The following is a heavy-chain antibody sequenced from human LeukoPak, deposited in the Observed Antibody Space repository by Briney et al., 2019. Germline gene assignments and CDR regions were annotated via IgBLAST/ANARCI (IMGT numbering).Heavy chain of an antibody. Sequence: GGSLRLSCAASGFTFINYGMHWVRQAPGKGLEWVAVISYDGSNKYYADSVKGRFTISRDNSKNTLYLQMNSLRAEDTAVYYCAKDLSGIVGANGSYWGQGTLVTVSS. V-gene: IGHV3-30*18. J-gene: IGHJ4*02. CDR2: ISYDGSNK. D-gene: IGHD1-26*01. CDR1: GFTFINYG. CDR3: AKDLSGIVGANGSY.